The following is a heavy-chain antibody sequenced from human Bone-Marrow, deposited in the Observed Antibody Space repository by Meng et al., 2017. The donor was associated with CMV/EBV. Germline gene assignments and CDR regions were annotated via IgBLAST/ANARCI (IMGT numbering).Heavy chain of an antibody. Sequence: GESLKISCAASGFTFSDHYMDWVRQAPGKGLEYVSAISPYGDTTYYVDSVKGRFTISRDNSKSTLYLQMGSVRAEDMAVYYCAREVKEGGSIDYWGQGTLVTVPS. CDR1: GFTFSDHY. V-gene: IGHV3-64*02. D-gene: IGHD1-26*01. CDR2: ISPYGDTT. CDR3: AREVKEGGSIDY. J-gene: IGHJ4*02.